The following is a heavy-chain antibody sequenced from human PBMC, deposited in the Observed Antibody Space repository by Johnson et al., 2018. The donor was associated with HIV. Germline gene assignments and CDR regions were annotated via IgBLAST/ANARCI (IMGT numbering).Heavy chain of an antibody. CDR3: ATDYNFWSGRPDSFDV. V-gene: IGHV3-7*01. Sequence: EVQLVESGGGLVQPGGSLRLSCAASGFTFSSYWMSWVRQAPGKGLEWVANIKQDGSEKYYVDSVKGRFTISRDNAKNSLYLQMNSLRAEDMGVYYCATDYNFWSGRPDSFDVWGQGTMVTVSS. J-gene: IGHJ3*01. CDR1: GFTFSSYW. CDR2: IKQDGSEK. D-gene: IGHD3-3*01.